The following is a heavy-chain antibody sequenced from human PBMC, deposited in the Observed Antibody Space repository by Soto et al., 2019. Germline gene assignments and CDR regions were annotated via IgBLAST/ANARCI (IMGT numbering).Heavy chain of an antibody. CDR3: ATVSVHWVPGGFDI. CDR2: FDPEDGET. CDR1: GYTLTELS. Sequence: ASVKVSCKVSGYTLTELSMHCVRQAPGKGLEWMGGFDPEDGETIYAQKFQGRVTMTEDTSTDTAYMELSSLRSEDTAVYYCATVSVHWVPGGFDIWGQGTMVTLSS. D-gene: IGHD1-1*01. V-gene: IGHV1-24*01. J-gene: IGHJ3*02.